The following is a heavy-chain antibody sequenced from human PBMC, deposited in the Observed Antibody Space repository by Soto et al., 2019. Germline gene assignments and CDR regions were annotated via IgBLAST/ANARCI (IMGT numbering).Heavy chain of an antibody. CDR1: GGSISSSSYY. CDR2: IYYSGST. CDR3: ARHLLPNYYDSSGFAFDI. V-gene: IGHV4-39*01. Sequence: PSETLSLTCTVSGGSISSSSYYWGWIRQPPGKGLEWIGSIYYSGSTYYNPSLKSRVTISVDTSKNQFSLKLSSVTAADTAVYYCARHLLPNYYDSSGFAFDIWGQGTMVTVSS. J-gene: IGHJ3*02. D-gene: IGHD3-22*01.